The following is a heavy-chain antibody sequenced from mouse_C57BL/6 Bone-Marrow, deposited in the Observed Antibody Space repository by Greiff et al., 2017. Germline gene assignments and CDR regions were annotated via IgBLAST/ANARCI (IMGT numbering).Heavy chain of an antibody. CDR2: INPGSGGP. Sequence: QVQLQQSGAELVRPGTSVKVYCKASGYAFTNYLIEWVKQRPGQGLEWIGVINPGSGGPNYNEKFQGKATLTADKSSSTAYMQLSSLTSEDSAVDFCAREGGGYAMDDWGQGTSVTVSS. CDR3: AREGGGYAMDD. J-gene: IGHJ4*01. CDR1: GYAFTNYL. V-gene: IGHV1-54*01.